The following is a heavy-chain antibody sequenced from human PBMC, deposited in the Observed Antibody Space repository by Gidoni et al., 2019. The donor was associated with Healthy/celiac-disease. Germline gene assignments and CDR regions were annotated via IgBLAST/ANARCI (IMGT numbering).Heavy chain of an antibody. J-gene: IGHJ3*02. D-gene: IGHD3-10*01. CDR2: IIPIFGTA. Sequence: QVQLVQSGAEVKKPGSSLKVSCKASGGTFSSYSISWVRQAPGQGLEWMGGIIPIFGTANYAQKFQGRVTITADKSTSTAYMELSSLRSEDTAVYYCARFPYYYGSGSYYNGAFDIWGQGTMVTVSS. V-gene: IGHV1-69*06. CDR1: GGTFSSYS. CDR3: ARFPYYYGSGSYYNGAFDI.